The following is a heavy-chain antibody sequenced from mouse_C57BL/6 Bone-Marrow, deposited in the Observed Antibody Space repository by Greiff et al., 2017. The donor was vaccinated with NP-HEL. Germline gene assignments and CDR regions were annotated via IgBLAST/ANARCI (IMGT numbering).Heavy chain of an antibody. CDR1: GFTFSDFY. Sequence: EVQVVESGGGLVQSGRSLRLSCATSGFTFSDFYMEWVRQAPGKGLEWIAARRNKANDYTTEYSASVKGRFIVSRDTSQSILYLQMNALRAEDTAIYYCARGYYFDYWGQGTTLTVSS. J-gene: IGHJ2*01. CDR2: RRNKANDYTT. V-gene: IGHV7-1*01. CDR3: ARGYYFDY.